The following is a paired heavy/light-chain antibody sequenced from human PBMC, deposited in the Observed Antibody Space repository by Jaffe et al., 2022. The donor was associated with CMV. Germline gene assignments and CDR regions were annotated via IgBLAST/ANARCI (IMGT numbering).Heavy chain of an antibody. V-gene: IGHV4-39*01. CDR1: GDSINSKNYY. D-gene: IGHD1-1*01. Sequence: QLQLQESGPGLVKPSETLSLTCTVSGDSINSKNYYWGWIRQPPGKGLEWIGSIYYTGRTFYNPSLKSRVTISVDTSKNQFSLKLSFVTAADTAVYFCATTRVATGLDHWGQGTLVTVSS. CDR2: IYYTGRT. J-gene: IGHJ4*02. CDR3: ATTRVATGLDH.
Light chain of an antibody. CDR1: QSISSSY. V-gene: IGKV3-20*01. CDR2: SAS. J-gene: IGKJ2*01. Sequence: EVVLTQSPGTLSLSPGERVTLSCRASQSISSSYLVWYQQRPGQAPRLLIYSASTRATGIPDRFSGSGFGTDFTLTISRLEPEDFAVYYCQIYLGAFGQGTNLEI. CDR3: QIYLGA.